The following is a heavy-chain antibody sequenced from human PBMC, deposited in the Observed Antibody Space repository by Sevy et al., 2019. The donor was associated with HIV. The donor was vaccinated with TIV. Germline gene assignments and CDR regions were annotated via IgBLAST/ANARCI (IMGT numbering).Heavy chain of an antibody. CDR1: GFTFSNYW. CDR2: INQDGGEK. CDR3: AREHIAGAKPDYFDY. Sequence: GGSLRLSCAVSGFTFSNYWMSWVRQAPGKGLECVANINQDGGEKYYLDSVKGRFFVSRDNAKNSLYLQMDSLRAEDTAVSYCAREHIAGAKPDYFDYWGQGTLVTVSS. J-gene: IGHJ4*02. V-gene: IGHV3-7*01. D-gene: IGHD1-7*01.